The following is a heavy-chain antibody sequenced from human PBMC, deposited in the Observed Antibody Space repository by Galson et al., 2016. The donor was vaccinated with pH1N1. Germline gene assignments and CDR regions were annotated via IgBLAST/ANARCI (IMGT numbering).Heavy chain of an antibody. CDR3: TKERVGNYYFDY. D-gene: IGHD1-7*01. Sequence: SLRLSCAASGFTFGDYAMRWVRQAPGKGLEYVSSISTSSGTTYYGDSVRGRFTISRDNSKNTVYLQMNSLRAEDTAIYYCTKERVGNYYFDYWGQGSLVTVSS. CDR2: ISTSSGTT. J-gene: IGHJ4*02. V-gene: IGHV3-23*01. CDR1: GFTFGDYA.